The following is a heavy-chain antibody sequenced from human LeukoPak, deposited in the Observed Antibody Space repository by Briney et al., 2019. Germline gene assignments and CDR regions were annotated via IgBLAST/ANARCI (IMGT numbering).Heavy chain of an antibody. Sequence: GGSLRLSCAASGFTFSSYAMSWVRQAPGRGLEWVSIISTSGGSTYYADSVKGRVTISCDNHKIPLYLQMNRLRAEDTAVYYCAKSQGSYSYTFDYWGQGTLVTVSS. V-gene: IGHV3-23*01. CDR2: ISTSGGST. J-gene: IGHJ4*02. CDR1: GFTFSSYA. D-gene: IGHD3-16*02. CDR3: AKSQGSYSYTFDY.